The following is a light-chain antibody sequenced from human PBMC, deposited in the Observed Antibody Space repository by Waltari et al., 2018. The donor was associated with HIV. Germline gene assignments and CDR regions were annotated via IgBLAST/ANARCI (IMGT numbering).Light chain of an antibody. CDR2: GIY. Sequence: EVVMTQSPDTLSVSPGQKATISCWASQSVSTNLAWYQQKPGQAPRLLMYGIYVRATGVPARFSGSGAETDFTLTITSVQPEEFAVYYCQQYDRWPPITFGQGTRLEIK. CDR3: QQYDRWPPIT. V-gene: IGKV3-15*01. J-gene: IGKJ5*01. CDR1: QSVSTN.